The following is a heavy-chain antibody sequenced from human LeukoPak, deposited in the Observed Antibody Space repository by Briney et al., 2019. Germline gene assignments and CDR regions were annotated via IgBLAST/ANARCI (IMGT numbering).Heavy chain of an antibody. CDR2: IIPIFGTA. J-gene: IGHJ4*02. D-gene: IGHD2-2*02. V-gene: IGHV1-69*01. Sequence: SVKVSCKASGGTFSSYAISWVRQAPGQGLEWMRGIIPIFGTANYAQKFQGRVTITADESTSTAYMELSSLRSEDTAVYYCARGPKLPIGYCSSTSCYSPFDSWGQGTLVTVSS. CDR1: GGTFSSYA. CDR3: ARGPKLPIGYCSSTSCYSPFDS.